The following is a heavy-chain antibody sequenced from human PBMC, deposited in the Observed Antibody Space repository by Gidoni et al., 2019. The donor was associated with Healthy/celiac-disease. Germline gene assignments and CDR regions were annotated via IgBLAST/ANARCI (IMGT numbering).Heavy chain of an antibody. CDR3: ARGPGPDAFDI. J-gene: IGHJ3*02. Sequence: GLEWIGEINHSGSTNYNPSLKSRVTISVDTSKNQFSLKLSSVTAADTAVYYCARGPGPDAFDIWGQGTMVTVSS. CDR2: INHSGST. V-gene: IGHV4-34*01.